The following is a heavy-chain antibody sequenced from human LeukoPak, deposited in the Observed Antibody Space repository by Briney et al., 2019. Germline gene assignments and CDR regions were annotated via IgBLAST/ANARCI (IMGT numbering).Heavy chain of an antibody. CDR1: DGAIAGYS. D-gene: IGHD1-26*01. V-gene: IGHV4-59*01. CDR3: ASGSYSFYYMDV. Sequence: SETLSLTCTVSDGAIAGYSWSWIRQPPGKGLEWIGYIYYSGSTNYNPSLKSRVTISVDASKNQFSLRLSSVTAADTAAYYCASGSYSFYYMDVWGKGTTVTVSS. J-gene: IGHJ6*03. CDR2: IYYSGST.